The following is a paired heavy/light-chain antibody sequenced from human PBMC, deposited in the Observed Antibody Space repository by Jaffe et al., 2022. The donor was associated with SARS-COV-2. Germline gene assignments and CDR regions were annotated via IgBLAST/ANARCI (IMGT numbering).Light chain of an antibody. V-gene: IGKV3-20*01. CDR3: QQYGSSYT. CDR1: QSVSSSY. CDR2: DAS. Sequence: EIVLTQSPGTLSLSPGERATLSCRASQSVSSSYLAWYQQKPGQAPRLLIYDASSRATGIPDRFSGSGSGTDFTLTISRLEPEDFAVYYCQQYGSSYTFGQGTKLEIK. J-gene: IGKJ2*01.
Heavy chain of an antibody. CDR3: ARAPGARGLNHYFYYQMDV. Sequence: QVQLVQSGAEVKKPGSSVKVSCKASGGIFSSYGISWVRQAPGQGLEWMGGIIPIFGTPNYAQKFQGRVTITADESTSTAYMELSSLRSDDTARYYCARAPGARGLNHYFYYQMDVWGKGTTVTVSS. V-gene: IGHV1-69*01. CDR1: GGIFSSYG. D-gene: IGHD3-10*01. J-gene: IGHJ6*03. CDR2: IIPIFGTP.